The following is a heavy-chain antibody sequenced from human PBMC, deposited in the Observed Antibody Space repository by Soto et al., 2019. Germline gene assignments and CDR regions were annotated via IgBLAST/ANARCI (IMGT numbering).Heavy chain of an antibody. Sequence: KPSETLSLTCAVYGGSFSGYYWSWIRQPPGKGLEWIGEINHSGSTNYNPSLKSRVTISVDTSKNQFSLKLSSVTAADTAVYYCARAAYSSPYYYYGMDVWGQGTTVTVSS. D-gene: IGHD2-15*01. CDR3: ARAAYSSPYYYYGMDV. V-gene: IGHV4-34*01. CDR2: INHSGST. J-gene: IGHJ6*02. CDR1: GGSFSGYY.